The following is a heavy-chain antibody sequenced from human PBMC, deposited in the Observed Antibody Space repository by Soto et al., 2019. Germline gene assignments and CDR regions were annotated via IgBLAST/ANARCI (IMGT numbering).Heavy chain of an antibody. Sequence: QVQLVESGGGVVQPGRSRRLSCAASGFTFSSYAMHRVRQAPGKGLEWVAGISFDGSNKYYVDSVKGRLTISRDNSKNTLYLQMNSLRAEDTAVYYCARAMVTTDPDYWGQGTLVTVSS. J-gene: IGHJ4*02. CDR1: GFTFSSYA. CDR2: ISFDGSNK. CDR3: ARAMVTTDPDY. V-gene: IGHV3-30-3*01. D-gene: IGHD4-17*01.